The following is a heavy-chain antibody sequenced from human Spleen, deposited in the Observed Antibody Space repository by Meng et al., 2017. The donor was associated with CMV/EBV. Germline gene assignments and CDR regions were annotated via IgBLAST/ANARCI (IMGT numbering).Heavy chain of an antibody. CDR3: ARSVIVVLAAMVGAFDI. CDR1: GVSISGYY. D-gene: IGHD2-2*01. Sequence: SETLSLTCTVSGVSISGYYWSWIRQPPGKGLEWIGYIYYSGTTYYNPSLKSRVSISEDTSKNQFFLKLSSVTAADTAVYYCARSVIVVLAAMVGAFDIWGQGTMVTVSS. CDR2: IYYSGTT. V-gene: IGHV4-59*06. J-gene: IGHJ3*02.